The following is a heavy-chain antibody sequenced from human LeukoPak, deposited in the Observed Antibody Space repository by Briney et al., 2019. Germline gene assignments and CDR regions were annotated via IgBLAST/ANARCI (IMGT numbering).Heavy chain of an antibody. D-gene: IGHD2-15*01. CDR2: IFGASTT. CDR3: ARAIQFGGYFDY. CDR1: GFTLSGDY. Sequence: GGSLRLSCAASGFTLSGDYMSWVRQAPGKGLEWVSVIFGASTTYYADSVKGRFTISRDNSKNALYLQMNSLRAEDTAVYYCARAIQFGGYFDYWGQGTLVTVST. J-gene: IGHJ4*02. V-gene: IGHV3-53*01.